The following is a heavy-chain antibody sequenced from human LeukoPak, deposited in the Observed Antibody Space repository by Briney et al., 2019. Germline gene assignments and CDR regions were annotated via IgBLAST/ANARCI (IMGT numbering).Heavy chain of an antibody. Sequence: GGSLRLSCAASGFTFSSYAMHWVRQAPGKGLEWVASISYDGSNKYYADSLKGRFTISRDNSKKTLYLQMNSLRAEDTAVYYCARHIPFDCWGQGTLVTVSS. CDR1: GFTFSSYA. CDR3: ARHIPFDC. D-gene: IGHD2-21*01. J-gene: IGHJ4*02. V-gene: IGHV3-30-3*01. CDR2: ISYDGSNK.